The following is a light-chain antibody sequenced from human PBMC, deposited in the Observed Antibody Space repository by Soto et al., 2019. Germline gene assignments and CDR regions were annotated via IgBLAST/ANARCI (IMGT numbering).Light chain of an antibody. CDR2: DAS. V-gene: IGKV1-33*01. Sequence: DIQMTQSPSSLSASVGDRVTITCQASQDISNDLNWYQQKQGKAPKLLIYDASNLETGVPSRFSGSGSGTDFTFTISSLQPEDIATYYCQQYDNLPITFGQGTRLEIK. J-gene: IGKJ5*01. CDR1: QDISND. CDR3: QQYDNLPIT.